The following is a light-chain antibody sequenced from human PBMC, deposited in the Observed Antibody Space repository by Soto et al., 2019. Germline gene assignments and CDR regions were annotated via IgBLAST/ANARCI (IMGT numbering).Light chain of an antibody. V-gene: IGKV3-20*01. J-gene: IGKJ2*01. CDR3: HQYATSPYT. CDR2: GTS. CDR1: QSLSTVF. Sequence: DIVLTQSPGTLSLSPGEGATLSCRASQSLSTVFLAWYQQKPGQAPRLLIYGTSRKATGIPDRFSGSGSGTDFTLIISRLEPEDFAVYFCHQYATSPYTFGLGTKVDIK.